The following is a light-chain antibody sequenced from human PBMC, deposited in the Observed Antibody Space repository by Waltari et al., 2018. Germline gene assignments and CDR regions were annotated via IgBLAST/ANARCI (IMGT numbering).Light chain of an antibody. CDR2: DAS. Sequence: DIQMTQPPSSLSASVGDRVPITCRASQDINIYLGWFQQKPGKAPRSLIYDASTLQSGVPSRFSGSGSGTEFTLTISSLQPEDFATYYCQRYETYPYSLGQGTTLEIK. CDR3: QRYETYPYS. CDR1: QDINIY. V-gene: IGKV1-16*01. J-gene: IGKJ2*03.